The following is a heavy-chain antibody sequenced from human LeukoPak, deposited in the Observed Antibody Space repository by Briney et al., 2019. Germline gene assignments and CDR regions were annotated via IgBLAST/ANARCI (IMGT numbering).Heavy chain of an antibody. CDR1: GASISSSDYY. CDR3: ARGGGDWMTYFDS. D-gene: IGHD2-21*01. Sequence: PSQTLSLTCTVSGASISSSDYYWTWIRQPPGNGLEWIGRISTSGSTDYNPSLKSRVTISLDTSKNQFSLKLTSVTAADTAVYYCARGGGDWMTYFDSWGQGTLVTVSS. V-gene: IGHV4-61*02. CDR2: ISTSGST. J-gene: IGHJ4*02.